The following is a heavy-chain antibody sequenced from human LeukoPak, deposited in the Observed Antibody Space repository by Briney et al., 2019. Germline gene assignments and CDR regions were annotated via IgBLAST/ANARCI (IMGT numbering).Heavy chain of an antibody. J-gene: IGHJ5*02. CDR3: ATHGPLAAVGKVRWFDP. CDR1: GGCIGSTSYY. D-gene: IGHD6-13*01. Sequence: SETLSLTCTVSGGCIGSTSYYWGWIRQPPGMGVEWIGSVYYTGSTYDNPSLESRVTISVDTSKNQFSLKLSSVTVADTAIYYCATHGPLAAVGKVRWFDPWGQGILVTVSS. CDR2: VYYTGST. V-gene: IGHV4-39*01.